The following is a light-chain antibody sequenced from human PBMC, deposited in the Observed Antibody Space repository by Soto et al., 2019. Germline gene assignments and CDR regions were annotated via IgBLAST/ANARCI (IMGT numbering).Light chain of an antibody. J-gene: IGKJ2*01. V-gene: IGKV3-15*01. CDR1: QSVGTT. CDR2: GAF. Sequence: EVVLTQSPATLSVSPGEGVTLSCRASQSVGTTLAWYQQKPGQAPRLLIYGAFTRVTGIPARFSGSGCGTEFTLTIRSLQAEDFVVYFCQEYSNWPVYTVAQGTKLEIK. CDR3: QEYSNWPVYT.